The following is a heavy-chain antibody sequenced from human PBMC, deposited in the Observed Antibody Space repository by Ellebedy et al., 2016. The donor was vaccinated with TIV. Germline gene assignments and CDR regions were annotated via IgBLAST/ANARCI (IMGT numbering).Heavy chain of an antibody. J-gene: IGHJ4*02. CDR1: GYSFTNYG. V-gene: IGHV1-18*04. CDR3: ARPYYDFWSGYYSGPFDY. CDR2: ISAFSGNT. Sequence: AASVKVSCKASGYSFTNYGMSWVRQAPGQGLEWMGWISAFSGNTNYTQKFQGRVTMTTDTSTSTAYMEWRSLRSDDTAVYYCARPYYDFWSGYYSGPFDYWGQGTLVTVSS. D-gene: IGHD3-3*01.